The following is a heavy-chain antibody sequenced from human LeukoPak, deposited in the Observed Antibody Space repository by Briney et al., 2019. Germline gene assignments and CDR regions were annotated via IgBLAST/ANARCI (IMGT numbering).Heavy chain of an antibody. D-gene: IGHD1-26*01. J-gene: IGHJ3*02. CDR2: ISWNSGSI. CDR3: AKDMGRVWELLNIDAFDI. Sequence: LSLTCTVSGGSISSYYWSWIRQPPGKGLEWVSGISWNSGSIGYADSVKGRFTISRDNAKNSLYLQMNSLRAEDTALYYCAKDMGRVWELLNIDAFDIWGQGTMVTVSS. CDR1: GGSISSYY. V-gene: IGHV3-9*01.